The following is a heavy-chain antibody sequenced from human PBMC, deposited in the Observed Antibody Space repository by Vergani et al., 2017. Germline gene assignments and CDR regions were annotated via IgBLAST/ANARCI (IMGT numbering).Heavy chain of an antibody. CDR3: ARWPRTTMVRGALYYYYGMDV. CDR2: IKQDGSEK. V-gene: IGHV3-7*01. Sequence: EVQLVESGGGLVQPGGSLRLSCAASGFTFSSYWMSWVRQAPGKGLEWVANIKQDGSEKYYVDSVKGRFTISRDNAKNSLYLQMNSLRAEDTAVYYCARWPRTTMVRGALYYYYGMDVWGQGTTVTVSS. J-gene: IGHJ6*02. D-gene: IGHD3-10*01. CDR1: GFTFSSYW.